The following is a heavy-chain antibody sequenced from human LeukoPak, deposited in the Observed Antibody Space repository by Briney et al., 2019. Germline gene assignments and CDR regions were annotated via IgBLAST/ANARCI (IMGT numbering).Heavy chain of an antibody. Sequence: PSETLSLTCTVSGGSLTNHYWNWIRHPAGTGLEYIGRIYHTGSTDYNPSLKSRVTLSVDTSNNQFSLNLTSVTAAETAVYYCARGPLGGESFDIWGQGTMVTVSS. V-gene: IGHV4-4*07. CDR3: ARGPLGGESFDI. CDR2: IYHTGST. J-gene: IGHJ3*02. CDR1: GGSLTNHY. D-gene: IGHD3-16*01.